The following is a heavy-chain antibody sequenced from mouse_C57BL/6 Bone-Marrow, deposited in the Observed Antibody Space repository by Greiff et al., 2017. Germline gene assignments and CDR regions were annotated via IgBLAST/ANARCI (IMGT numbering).Heavy chain of an antibody. Sequence: EVHLVESGGGLVQPKGSLKLSCAASGFSFNTYAMNWVRQAPGKGLEWVARIRSKSNNYATYYADSVKDRFTISRDDSESMLYLQMNNLKTEDTAMYYCVRHYEGAMDYWGQGTSVTVSS. V-gene: IGHV10-1*01. CDR2: IRSKSNNYAT. J-gene: IGHJ4*01. D-gene: IGHD2-3*01. CDR3: VRHYEGAMDY. CDR1: GFSFNTYA.